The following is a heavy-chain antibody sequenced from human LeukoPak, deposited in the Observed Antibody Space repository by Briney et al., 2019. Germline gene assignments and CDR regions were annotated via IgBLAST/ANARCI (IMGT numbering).Heavy chain of an antibody. Sequence: ASVKVSCKASGCTFTSYGISWVRQAPRQGLEWMGWISAYNGNTNYAQKLQGRVTMTTDTSTSTAYMELRSLRSDDTAVYYCARGGYCSSTSCYEGSDYWGQGTLVTVSS. V-gene: IGHV1-18*01. CDR3: ARGGYCSSTSCYEGSDY. CDR2: ISAYNGNT. J-gene: IGHJ4*02. CDR1: GCTFTSYG. D-gene: IGHD2-2*01.